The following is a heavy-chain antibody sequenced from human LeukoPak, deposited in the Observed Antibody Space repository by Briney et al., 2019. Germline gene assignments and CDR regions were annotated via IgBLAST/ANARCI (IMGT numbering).Heavy chain of an antibody. D-gene: IGHD5-12*01. V-gene: IGHV4-59*01. CDR1: GGSISSYY. CDR2: IYYSGST. CDR3: AGVATINSDWYFDL. J-gene: IGHJ2*01. Sequence: SETLSLTCTVSGGSISSYYWSWIRQPPGKGLEWIGYIYYSGSTNYNPSLKSRVTISVDTSKNQFSLKLSSVTAADTAVYYCAGVATINSDWYFDLWGRGTLVTVSS.